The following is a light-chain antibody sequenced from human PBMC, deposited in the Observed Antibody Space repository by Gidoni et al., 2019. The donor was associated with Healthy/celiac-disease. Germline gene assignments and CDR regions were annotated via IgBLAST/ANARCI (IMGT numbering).Light chain of an antibody. CDR3: QQYNNWPWT. Sequence: EIVMTQSPATLSVSPGERATPSCRASQSVSSNLAWYQQKPGQAPRLLIYGASTRATGIPARFSGSGSGTEFTLTISSLQSEDFAVYYCQQYNNWPWTFGGGTKVEIK. J-gene: IGKJ4*01. CDR1: QSVSSN. CDR2: GAS. V-gene: IGKV3-15*01.